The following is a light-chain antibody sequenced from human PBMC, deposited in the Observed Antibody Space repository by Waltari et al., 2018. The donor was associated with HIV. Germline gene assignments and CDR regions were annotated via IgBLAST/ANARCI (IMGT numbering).Light chain of an antibody. CDR3: QQYDTWPPKT. J-gene: IGKJ1*01. V-gene: IGKV3-15*01. CDR1: QNIGTN. Sequence: EIVMTQSPATLSVSPGERATLSCRASQNIGTNLAWYQQTPGQAPRLLIYGASTRATGIPARFSGSGAGTEFTLAISSLQAEDFAVYYCQQYDTWPPKTFGQGTKVEIK. CDR2: GAS.